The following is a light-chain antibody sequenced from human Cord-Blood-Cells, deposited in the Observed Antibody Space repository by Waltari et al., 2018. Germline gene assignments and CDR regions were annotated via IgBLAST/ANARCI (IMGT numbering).Light chain of an antibody. CDR2: DVS. J-gene: IGLJ1*01. CDR3: SSYTSSSTLYV. V-gene: IGLV2-14*03. CDR1: SSDVGGYTY. Sequence: QSALTQPASVSGSPGQSITISCTGTSSDVGGYTYVSWYQQHPGKAPNLMIYDVSNRPSGVSNRFSGSKSGNTASLTISGLQAEDEADYYCSSYTSSSTLYVFGTGTKVTVL.